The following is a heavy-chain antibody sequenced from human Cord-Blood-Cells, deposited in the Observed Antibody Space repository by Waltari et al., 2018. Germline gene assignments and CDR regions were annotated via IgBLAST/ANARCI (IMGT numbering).Heavy chain of an antibody. V-gene: IGHV4-39*01. CDR1: GGHISSSSYY. D-gene: IGHD3-10*01. CDR3: ARHQGTMVRGVMNWFDP. Sequence: QLQLQESGPGLVRPSGTLSLTCPLSGGHISSSSYYCGWIRTPPGEGLEWIGSIYYSGSTYYNPALKSRVTISVDTSKNQFSLKLSSVTAAETAVYYCARHQGTMVRGVMNWFDPWGQGTLVTVSS. J-gene: IGHJ5*02. CDR2: IYYSGST.